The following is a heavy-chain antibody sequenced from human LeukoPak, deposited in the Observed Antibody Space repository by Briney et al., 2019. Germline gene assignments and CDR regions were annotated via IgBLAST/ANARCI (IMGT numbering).Heavy chain of an antibody. Sequence: PSETLSLTCIVSGDFVSADYYWGWIRQPPGKGLEWIGSIYHSGSTYYNPSLKSRVTISVDTSKNQFSLKLSSVTAADTAVYYCARRGVIAVAGTRTYYYFDYWGQGTLVTVSS. CDR2: IYHSGST. J-gene: IGHJ4*02. CDR1: GDFVSADYY. D-gene: IGHD6-19*01. V-gene: IGHV4-38-2*02. CDR3: ARRGVIAVAGTRTYYYFDY.